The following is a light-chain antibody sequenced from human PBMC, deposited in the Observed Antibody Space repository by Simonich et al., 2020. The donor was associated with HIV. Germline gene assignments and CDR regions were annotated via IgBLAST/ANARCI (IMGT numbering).Light chain of an antibody. J-gene: IGKJ2*01. V-gene: IGKV3-15*01. Sequence: EIVMTQSPATLSVSPGERGTLSCGASQSVSRKFAWYRQKPGQAPRFLIYSASTRATNIPARVSGSGSGTEFTLTISSMRSEDFAFYNCQQYNTWPHTFGQGTKLESK. CDR1: QSVSRK. CDR3: QQYNTWPHT. CDR2: SAS.